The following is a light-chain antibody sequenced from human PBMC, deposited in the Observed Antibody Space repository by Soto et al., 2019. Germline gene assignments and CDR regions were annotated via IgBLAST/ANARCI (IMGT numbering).Light chain of an antibody. J-gene: IGLJ1*01. Sequence: QSALTQPASVSGSPGQSITISCAGTSSDVGAYNYVSWYQHHPGKAPKLMIYDVNNRPSGDSNRFSGSKSCNKASLTFSWLQAEDEADYYCSSWKSRAPYVFGSGTKVTVL. CDR2: DVN. CDR1: SSDVGAYNY. V-gene: IGLV2-14*03. CDR3: SSWKSRAPYV.